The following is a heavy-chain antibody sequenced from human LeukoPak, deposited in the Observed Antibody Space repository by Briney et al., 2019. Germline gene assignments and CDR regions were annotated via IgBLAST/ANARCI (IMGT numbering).Heavy chain of an antibody. J-gene: IGHJ4*02. D-gene: IGHD3-22*01. CDR3: ARVEAYYYDSSGYQARDY. V-gene: IGHV3-74*01. Sequence: GGSLRLSCAASGFTFSSYWMHWVRQAPGKGLVWVSRINSDGSSTSYADSVKGRFTISRDNAKNTLYLQMNSLRAEDTAVYYCARVEAYYYDSSGYQARDYWGQGTLVTVSS. CDR1: GFTFSSYW. CDR2: INSDGSST.